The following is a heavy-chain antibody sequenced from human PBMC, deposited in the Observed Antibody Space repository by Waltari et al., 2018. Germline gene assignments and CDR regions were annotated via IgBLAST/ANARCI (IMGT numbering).Heavy chain of an antibody. CDR2: IRGMGGST. J-gene: IGHJ4*02. V-gene: IGHV3-23*01. CDR3: AKALINPSADY. CDR1: GFTFSSYA. Sequence: EVQLLESGGGLVQPGGSLRLSCAASGFTFSSYAMSWVRQAPGKGLDWGSAIRGMGGSTYYADSVKGRFTISRDNSKNTLYLQMNSLRAEDTAVYYCAKALINPSADYWGQGTLVTVSS.